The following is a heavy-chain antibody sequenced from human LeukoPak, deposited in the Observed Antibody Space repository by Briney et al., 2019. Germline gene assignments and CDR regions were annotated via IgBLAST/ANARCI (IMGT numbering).Heavy chain of an antibody. D-gene: IGHD3-3*01. J-gene: IGHJ4*02. Sequence: GGSLRLSCAASGFTFSIYAMSWVRQAPGKGLEWVSAISGGGGNTYYADSVRGRFTISRDNSKSTLYLQMNSLRAEDTAVYYCAKATIFGEVIMGYFDYWGQGTLVTVSS. CDR1: GFTFSIYA. CDR2: ISGGGGNT. V-gene: IGHV3-23*01. CDR3: AKATIFGEVIMGYFDY.